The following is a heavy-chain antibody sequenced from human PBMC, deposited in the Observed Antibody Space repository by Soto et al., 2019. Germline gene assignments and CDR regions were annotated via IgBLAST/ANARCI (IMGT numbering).Heavy chain of an antibody. CDR2: ISAYNGNT. Sequence: SVKVSCKASGYTFTSYGISWVRQAPGQGLEWMGWISAYNGNTNYAQKLQGRVTMTTDTSTSTAYMELRSLRSDDTAVYYCARDRWAEVAGSLWFDPWGQGTLVTVSS. V-gene: IGHV1-18*01. D-gene: IGHD6-19*01. CDR1: GYTFTSYG. CDR3: ARDRWAEVAGSLWFDP. J-gene: IGHJ5*02.